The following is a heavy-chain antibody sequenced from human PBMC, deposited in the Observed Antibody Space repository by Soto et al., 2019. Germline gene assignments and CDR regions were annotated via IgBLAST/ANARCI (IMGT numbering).Heavy chain of an antibody. Sequence: QITLKESGPTLVKPTQPLTLTCTFSGFSLSTSGVGVGWIRQPPGKALEWPGIIYWDDDKRYSPSLKSRITNPKSTSKNHVVLAMTNMDSVDTGRYYWAHRHSSERYLYWGQGTPVTVSS. CDR3: AHRHSSERYLY. V-gene: IGHV2-5*02. J-gene: IGHJ4*02. D-gene: IGHD3-10*01. CDR2: IYWDDDK. CDR1: GFSLSTSGVG.